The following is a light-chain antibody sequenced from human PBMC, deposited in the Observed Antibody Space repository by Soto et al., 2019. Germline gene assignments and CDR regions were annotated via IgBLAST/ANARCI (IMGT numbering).Light chain of an antibody. CDR1: SSDIGGYNF. V-gene: IGLV2-14*01. J-gene: IGLJ1*01. Sequence: QSALTQPASVSGSPGQSITISCAGTSSDIGGYNFVSWYQQHPGKAPKLMIFEVDKRPSGVSNRFSGSKSGNTASLTISGLQAEDEPDYYCFSYTSSTTNLFGTGTKLTVL. CDR3: FSYTSSTTNL. CDR2: EVD.